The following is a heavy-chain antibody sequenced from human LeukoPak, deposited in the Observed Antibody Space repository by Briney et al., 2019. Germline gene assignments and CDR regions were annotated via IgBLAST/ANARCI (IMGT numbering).Heavy chain of an antibody. CDR1: GYTFSGYY. Sequence: ASVKVSCKASGYTFSGYYMHWVRQAPGQGLEWMGWINPNSGGTNYAQKFQGRVIMTRDTSISTAYMELSRLRSDDTAVYYCATSRGLHHGMDVWGQGTTVTVSS. V-gene: IGHV1-2*02. CDR3: ATSRGLHHGMDV. J-gene: IGHJ6*02. D-gene: IGHD3-16*01. CDR2: INPNSGGT.